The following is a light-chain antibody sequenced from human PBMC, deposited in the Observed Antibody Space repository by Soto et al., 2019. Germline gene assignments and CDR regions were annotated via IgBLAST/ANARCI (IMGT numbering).Light chain of an antibody. V-gene: IGKV1-5*01. CDR3: QEYNNYWT. CDR2: TAS. J-gene: IGKJ1*01. CDR1: QTISRW. Sequence: IQMTQDPSTLSASIGERVTITCRASQTISRWLAWYQQKPGKAPRLLIYTASTLESGVPSRFSASGSGTEFTLTISSLHPDDFATYYCQEYNNYWTFGQGTKVDIK.